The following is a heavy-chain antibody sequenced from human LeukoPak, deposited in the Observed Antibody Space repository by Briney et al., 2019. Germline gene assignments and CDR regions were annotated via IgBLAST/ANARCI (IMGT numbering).Heavy chain of an antibody. CDR2: IYYSGST. V-gene: IGHV4-39*01. J-gene: IGHJ4*02. CDR1: GGSISSYY. Sequence: PSETLSLTCTVSGGSISSYYWGWIRQPPGKGLEWIGSIYYSGSTYYNPSLKSRVTISVDTSKNQFSLKLSSVTAADTAVYYCARRYSSGWYGYYYDSSGYSGYFDYWGQGTLVTVSS. CDR3: ARRYSSGWYGYYYDSSGYSGYFDY. D-gene: IGHD3-22*01.